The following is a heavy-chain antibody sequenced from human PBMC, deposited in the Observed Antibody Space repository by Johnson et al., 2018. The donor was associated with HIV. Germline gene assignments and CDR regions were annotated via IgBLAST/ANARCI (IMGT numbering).Heavy chain of an antibody. CDR1: GFTFISYG. CDR3: AKGRRWVGDAFDI. V-gene: IGHV3-30*02. Sequence: QVQLVESGGGVVQPGGSLRLSCAASGFTFISYGMHWVRQAPGKGLEWVAFIRYDGSNKYYADSVKGRFTISRDNSKKKLYLQMNSVRAEDTAVYYCAKGRRWVGDAFDIWGQGTMVTVSS. CDR2: IRYDGSNK. J-gene: IGHJ3*02. D-gene: IGHD5-24*01.